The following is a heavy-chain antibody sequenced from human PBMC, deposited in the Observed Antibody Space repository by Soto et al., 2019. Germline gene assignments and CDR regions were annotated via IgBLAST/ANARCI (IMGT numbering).Heavy chain of an antibody. V-gene: IGHV3-15*01. CDR3: TTDSYYYDSSGKLWYFDY. CDR2: IKSKTDGGTT. J-gene: IGHJ4*02. D-gene: IGHD3-22*01. CDR1: GFTFNNAW. Sequence: KSGGSLRLSCAASGFTFNNAWMSCVRQAPGKGLEWVGRIKSKTDGGTTDYAAPVKGRFTISRDDSKNTLYLQMDSLKTEDTAVYYCTTDSYYYDSSGKLWYFDYWGQGTLVTVSS.